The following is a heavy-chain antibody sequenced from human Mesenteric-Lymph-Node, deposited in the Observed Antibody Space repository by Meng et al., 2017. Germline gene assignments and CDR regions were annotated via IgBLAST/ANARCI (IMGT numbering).Heavy chain of an antibody. CDR3: ARLSGYFVRYWYFDL. D-gene: IGHD3-22*01. Sequence: QVQPQESGRGLCKPSQTLSLTCTVSGGALSSSGYYWSWIRQHPGKVLKWIGYIYYSGSTYYNPSLKSRVTISVDTSKDQFSLKLSSVTAADTAVYYCARLSGYFVRYWYFDLWGRGTLVTVSS. J-gene: IGHJ2*01. V-gene: IGHV4-31*03. CDR1: GGALSSSGYY. CDR2: IYYSGST.